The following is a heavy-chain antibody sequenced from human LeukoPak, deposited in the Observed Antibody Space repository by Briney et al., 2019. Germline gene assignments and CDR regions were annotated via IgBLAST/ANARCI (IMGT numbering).Heavy chain of an antibody. CDR1: GFTFDDYA. D-gene: IGHD2-2*01. CDR3: AKDWGVGYCSSTSCPGAFDI. J-gene: IGHJ3*02. CDR2: ISWNSGSI. V-gene: IGHV3-9*01. Sequence: PGGSLRLSCAASGFTFDDYAMHWVRQAPGKGLEWVSGISWNSGSIGYADSVKGRFTISRDNAKNSPYLQMNSLRAEDTALYYCAKDWGVGYCSSTSCPGAFDIWGQGTMVTVSS.